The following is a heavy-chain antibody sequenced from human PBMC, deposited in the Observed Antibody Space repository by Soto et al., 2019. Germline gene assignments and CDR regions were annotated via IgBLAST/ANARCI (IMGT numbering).Heavy chain of an antibody. CDR1: GGSISSDDYF. CDR3: ARDLAYCGSGCCYAKWGS. D-gene: IGHD2-15*01. Sequence: ASETLSLTCTVSGGSISSDDYFWSWIRQPPRKHLEWVGFIYYSGTYYNPFLKMRAAISADTSKNQFSLSLSSVTAADIAVYYCARDLAYCGSGCCYAKWGSWGQGALVTLSS. J-gene: IGHJ5*02. CDR2: IYYSGT. V-gene: IGHV4-30-4*01.